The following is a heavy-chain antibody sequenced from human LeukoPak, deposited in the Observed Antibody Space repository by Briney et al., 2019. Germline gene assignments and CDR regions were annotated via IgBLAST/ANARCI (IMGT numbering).Heavy chain of an antibody. V-gene: IGHV1-18*01. CDR2: ISAYNGNT. J-gene: IGHJ4*02. Sequence: ASVKVSCKASGYTFTSYGISWVRQAPGQGLEWMGWISAYNGNTKYAQKLQGRVTMTTDTSTSTAYMELRSLRSDDTAVYYCASYDSSGYSFDYWGQGTLVTVSS. CDR1: GYTFTSYG. D-gene: IGHD3-22*01. CDR3: ASYDSSGYSFDY.